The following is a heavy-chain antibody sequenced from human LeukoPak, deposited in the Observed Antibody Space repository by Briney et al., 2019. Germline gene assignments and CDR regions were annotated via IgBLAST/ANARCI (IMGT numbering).Heavy chain of an antibody. V-gene: IGHV3-23*01. CDR1: GFTFSSYT. D-gene: IGHD6-13*01. Sequence: QPGGSLRLSCAASGFTFSSYTMNWVRQAPGKGLEWVSAISGSGGSTYYADSVKGRFTISRDNSKNTLYLQMNSLRAEDTAVYYCAKEDGSSWYSRSSYYFDYWGQGTPVTVSS. J-gene: IGHJ4*02. CDR3: AKEDGSSWYSRSSYYFDY. CDR2: ISGSGGST.